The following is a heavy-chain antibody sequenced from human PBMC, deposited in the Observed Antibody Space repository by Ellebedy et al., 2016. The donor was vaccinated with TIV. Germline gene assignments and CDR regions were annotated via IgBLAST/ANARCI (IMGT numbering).Heavy chain of an antibody. CDR2: IYYSGST. CDR3: ARRGDYDILTGYLKGDYYGMDV. V-gene: IGHV4-59*01. D-gene: IGHD3-9*01. J-gene: IGHJ6*02. CDR1: GGSISSYY. Sequence: SETLSLTXTVSGGSISSYYWSWIRQPPGKGLEWIGYIYYSGSTNYNPSLKSRVTISVDTSKNQFSLKLSSVTAADTAVYYCARRGDYDILTGYLKGDYYGMDVWGQGTTVTVSS.